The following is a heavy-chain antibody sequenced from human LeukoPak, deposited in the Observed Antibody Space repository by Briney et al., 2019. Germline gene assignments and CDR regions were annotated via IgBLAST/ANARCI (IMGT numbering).Heavy chain of an antibody. CDR3: ARTGYTVALDY. Sequence: PSETLSLTCTVSGGSISSYYCSWIRQPPGEGLEWIGYIYYSGSTNYNPSLKSRVTISVDTSKNQFSLKLSSVTAADTAVYYCARTGYTVALDYWGQGTLVTVSS. CDR1: GGSISSYY. D-gene: IGHD4-23*01. J-gene: IGHJ4*02. CDR2: IYYSGST. V-gene: IGHV4-59*01.